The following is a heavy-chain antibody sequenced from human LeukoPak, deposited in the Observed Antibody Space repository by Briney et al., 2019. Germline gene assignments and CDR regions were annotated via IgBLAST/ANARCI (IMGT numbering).Heavy chain of an antibody. J-gene: IGHJ2*01. V-gene: IGHV4-4*09. CDR2: IYTSGST. CDR3: ARGWYDSSGRYYWYFDV. CDR1: GGSISTYY. Sequence: PSETLSLTCTVSGGSISTYYWSWIRQPPGKGLEWIGYIYTSGSTMYNPSLKSRVTMSVETSKKQFSLKLNSLTAADTAVYYCARGWYDSSGRYYWYFDVWGRGTLVTVSS. D-gene: IGHD3-22*01.